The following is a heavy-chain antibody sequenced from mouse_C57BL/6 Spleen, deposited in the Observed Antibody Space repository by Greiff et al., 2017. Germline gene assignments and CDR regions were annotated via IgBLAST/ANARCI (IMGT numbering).Heavy chain of an antibody. D-gene: IGHD1-1*01. CDR2: IYPGSGST. CDR3: ARGITTVYAMDY. V-gene: IGHV1-55*01. CDR1: GYTFTSYW. J-gene: IGHJ4*01. Sequence: QVQLQQPGAELVKPGASVKMSCKASGYTFTSYWLTWVKQRPGQGLEWIGDIYPGSGSTNYNEKFKSKATLTVDTSSSTAYMQLSSLTSEDSAVYYCARGITTVYAMDYWGQGTSVTVSS.